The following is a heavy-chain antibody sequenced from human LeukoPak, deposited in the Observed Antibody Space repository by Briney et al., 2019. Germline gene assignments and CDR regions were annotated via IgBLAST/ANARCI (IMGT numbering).Heavy chain of an antibody. J-gene: IGHJ4*02. CDR2: ISGSGGST. CDR3: AKDQSSSHLFDY. V-gene: IGHV3-23*01. D-gene: IGHD6-6*01. Sequence: GGSPRLSCAASGFTFSSYAMSWVRQAPGKGLEWVSAISGSGGSTYYADSVKGRFTISRDNSKNTLYLQMNSLRAEDTAVYYCAKDQSSSHLFDYWGQGTLVIVSS. CDR1: GFTFSSYA.